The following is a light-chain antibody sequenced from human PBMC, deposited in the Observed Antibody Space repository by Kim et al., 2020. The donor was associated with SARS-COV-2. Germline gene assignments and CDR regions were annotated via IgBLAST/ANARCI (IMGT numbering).Light chain of an antibody. V-gene: IGKV4-1*01. CDR3: QQYYSTSNT. CDR1: QSVLYSSNNKSY. J-gene: IGKJ2*01. Sequence: DIVMTQSPDSLAVSLGERATINCRSSQSVLYSSNNKSYLAWYQHKPGQPPKLLIYWASTRESGVPDRFSGSGSGTDFTLTISSLQAEDVAVYYCQQYYSTSNTFGQGTKLEIK. CDR2: WAS.